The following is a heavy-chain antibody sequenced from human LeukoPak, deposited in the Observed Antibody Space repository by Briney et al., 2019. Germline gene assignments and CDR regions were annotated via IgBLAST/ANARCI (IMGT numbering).Heavy chain of an antibody. V-gene: IGHV3-33*01. D-gene: IGHD6-25*01. CDR3: ATLAANDAFDI. J-gene: IGHJ3*02. CDR1: GFTFSSYG. CDR2: IWYDGSNK. Sequence: GRSLRLSCAASGFTFSSYGMHWVRQAPGKGLEWVAVIWYDGSNKYYADSVKGRFTISRDNSKNTLYLQMNSLRAEDTAVYYCATLAANDAFDIWGQGTMVTVSS.